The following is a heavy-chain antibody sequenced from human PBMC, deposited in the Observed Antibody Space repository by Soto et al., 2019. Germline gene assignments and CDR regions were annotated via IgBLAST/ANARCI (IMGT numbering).Heavy chain of an antibody. V-gene: IGHV4-30-4*01. J-gene: IGHJ3*02. CDR1: GGSVSSGDYQ. Sequence: TLSLTCTVSGGSVSSGDYQWTWIRQPPGKGLEWIGHIYYTGATYYNPSLKTRLTISLDTSKNQVSLSLNSVTAADTALYYCARDQGNSLDIWGQGTMVTVSS. CDR3: ARDQGNSLDI. CDR2: IYYTGAT.